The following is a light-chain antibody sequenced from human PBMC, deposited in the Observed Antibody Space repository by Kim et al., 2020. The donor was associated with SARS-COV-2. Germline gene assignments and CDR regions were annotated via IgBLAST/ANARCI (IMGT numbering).Light chain of an antibody. J-gene: IGLJ3*02. CDR3: AAWDDTLNFWL. CDR1: SSNIGTNY. V-gene: IGLV1-47*01. Sequence: GQTVSISCPGGSSNIGTNYVYWYQQFPGMAPKLLIAKNDQRPSGVPDRFSASKFVTSASLVISGLRPEDEADYYCAAWDDTLNFWLFGGGTKLTVL. CDR2: KND.